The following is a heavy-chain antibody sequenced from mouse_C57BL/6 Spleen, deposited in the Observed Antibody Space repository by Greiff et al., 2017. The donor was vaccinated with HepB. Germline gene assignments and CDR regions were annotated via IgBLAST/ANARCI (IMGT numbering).Heavy chain of an antibody. CDR3: ARKAELAWFAY. CDR2: INPNNGGT. V-gene: IGHV1-22*01. J-gene: IGHJ3*01. CDR1: GYTFTDYN. Sequence: VHVKQSGPELVKPGASVKMSCKASGYTFTDYNMHWVKQSHGKSLEWIGDINPNNGGTSYNQKFKGKATLTVNKSSSTAYMEHRSLTSEDSAVYYCARKAELAWFAYWGQGTLVTVSA.